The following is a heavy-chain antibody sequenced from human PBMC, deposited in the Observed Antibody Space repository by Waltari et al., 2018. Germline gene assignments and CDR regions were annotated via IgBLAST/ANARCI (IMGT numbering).Heavy chain of an antibody. CDR2: IYYSGST. CDR1: GGSISSYY. Sequence: QVQLQESGPGLVKPSETLSLTCTVSGGSISSYYWSWIRQPPGKGLEWIGYIYYSGSTNYNPSLKSRVTISVDTSKNQFSLKLSSVTAADTAVYYCARAQPYCTNGVCYPYYFDYWGQGTLVTVSS. V-gene: IGHV4-59*01. J-gene: IGHJ4*02. CDR3: ARAQPYCTNGVCYPYYFDY. D-gene: IGHD2-8*01.